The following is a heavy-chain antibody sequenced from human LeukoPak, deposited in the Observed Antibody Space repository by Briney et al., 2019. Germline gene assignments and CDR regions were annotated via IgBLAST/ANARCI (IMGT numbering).Heavy chain of an antibody. V-gene: IGHV3-23*01. D-gene: IGHD4-17*01. CDR1: GFTFSTYA. J-gene: IGHJ5*02. CDR2: MIGSGDT. CDR3: AKALHYGDGRWEFDP. Sequence: GGSLRLSCAASGFTFSTYAMTWVRQAPGKGLEWVSGMIGSGDTYYADSVKGRFTISRDNSKNTVYLQMNSLRVEDTAIYYCAKALHYGDGRWEFDPWGQGTLVTVSS.